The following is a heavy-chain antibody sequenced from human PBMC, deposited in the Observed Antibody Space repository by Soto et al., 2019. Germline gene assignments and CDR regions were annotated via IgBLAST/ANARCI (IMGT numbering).Heavy chain of an antibody. D-gene: IGHD3-22*01. Sequence: LSLTGTGSGGSISSGDYYWSWIRQPPVKCLEWIGYIYYSGSTYYNPSLKSRVTISVDTSKNQFSLKLSSVTAADTAVYYCARRMIVVVKSRGAPTYFDYWGQGTLVTVSS. V-gene: IGHV4-30-4*01. CDR2: IYYSGST. J-gene: IGHJ4*02. CDR1: GGSISSGDYY. CDR3: ARRMIVVVKSRGAPTYFDY.